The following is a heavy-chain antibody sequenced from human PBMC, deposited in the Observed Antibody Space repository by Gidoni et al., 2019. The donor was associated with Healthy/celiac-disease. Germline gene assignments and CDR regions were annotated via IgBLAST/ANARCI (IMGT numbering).Heavy chain of an antibody. Sequence: EVQLVESGGGLVQPGGSLRLSCAASGFTFSSYWVSWVRQVPGKGLEWVANIKQDGSEKYYVDAVKGRFTISRDNAKNSLYLQMNSLRAEDTAVYYCARDLGDYYDILTGFDYWGQGTLVTVSS. CDR1: GFTFSSYW. CDR3: ARDLGDYYDILTGFDY. CDR2: IKQDGSEK. J-gene: IGHJ4*02. D-gene: IGHD3-9*01. V-gene: IGHV3-7*01.